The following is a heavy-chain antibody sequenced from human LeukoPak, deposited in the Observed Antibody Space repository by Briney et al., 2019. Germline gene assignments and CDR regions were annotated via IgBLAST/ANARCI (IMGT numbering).Heavy chain of an antibody. V-gene: IGHV1-18*01. D-gene: IGHD5-12*01. CDR1: GYTFTSYG. CDR3: ARDSNVDIVATPFDY. Sequence: ASVKVSCKASGYTFTSYGISWVRQAPGQGLEWMGWISAYNGNTNYAQKLQGRVTMTTDTSTSTAYMELRSLRSDDTAVYYCARDSNVDIVATPFDYWGQGTLVTVSS. J-gene: IGHJ4*02. CDR2: ISAYNGNT.